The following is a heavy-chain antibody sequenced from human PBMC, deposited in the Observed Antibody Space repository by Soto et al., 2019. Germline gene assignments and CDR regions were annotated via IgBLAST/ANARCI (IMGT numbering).Heavy chain of an antibody. Sequence: QLQVQESGPGLVKPSETLSLTCTVSGGSISSYSYYWGWIRQPPGKGLEWIGSISDSGTTYYNPSLRSRFIVSVDTSKSQSSLRLSSVAATDTSVYYWARQFVTGTGRGWFVPWGQGTLVTVSS. V-gene: IGHV4-39*01. CDR1: GGSISSYSYY. J-gene: IGHJ5*02. CDR3: ARQFVTGTGRGWFVP. D-gene: IGHD7-27*01. CDR2: ISDSGTT.